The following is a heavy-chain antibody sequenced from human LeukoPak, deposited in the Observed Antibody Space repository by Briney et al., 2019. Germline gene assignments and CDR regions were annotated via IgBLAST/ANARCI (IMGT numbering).Heavy chain of an antibody. CDR1: GFTFSSYA. J-gene: IGHJ4*02. D-gene: IGHD6-6*01. CDR2: ISGSGGST. V-gene: IGHV3-23*01. CDR3: ARRSTRIAALANFDY. Sequence: GGSLRLSCAASGFTFSSYAMSWVRQAPGKGLEWVSAISGSGGSTYYADSVKGRFTISRDNSKNTLYLQMNSLRAEDTAVYYCARRSTRIAALANFDYWGQGTLVTVSS.